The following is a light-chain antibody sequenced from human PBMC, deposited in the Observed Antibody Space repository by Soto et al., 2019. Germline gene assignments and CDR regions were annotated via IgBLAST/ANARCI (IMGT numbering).Light chain of an antibody. J-gene: IGKJ5*01. V-gene: IGKV3-15*01. CDR1: QSVSTK. CDR3: QQYQNWPPIT. Sequence: ILLSLSPTTLSESSDETATHSRRTSQSVSTKLAWYQQKPRQAPRLLVNDASTRATVVPGRFSGWGSATEFTLTISSLQSEDFAVYYGQQYQNWPPITFGQGTRLEIK. CDR2: DAS.